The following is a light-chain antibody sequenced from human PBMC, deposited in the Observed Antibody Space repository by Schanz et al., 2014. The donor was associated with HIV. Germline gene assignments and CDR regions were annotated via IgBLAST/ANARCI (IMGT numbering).Light chain of an antibody. CDR1: SSDVGGHNL. CDR2: DDT. CDR3: CSYAGNTTWV. V-gene: IGLV2-23*01. J-gene: IGLJ3*02. Sequence: QSALTQPASVSGSPGQSITISCTGTSSDVGGHNLVSWYQQHPGKAPKLILYDDTLRPSEYSDRFSGSRSGNTASLTISGLRAEDEADYHCCSYAGNTTWVFGGGTKLTVL.